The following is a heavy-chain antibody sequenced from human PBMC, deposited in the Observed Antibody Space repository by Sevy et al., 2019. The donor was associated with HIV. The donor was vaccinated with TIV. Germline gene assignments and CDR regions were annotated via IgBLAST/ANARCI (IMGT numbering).Heavy chain of an antibody. CDR3: ARSWDYWGQMGY. CDR1: GFTFNNYW. J-gene: IGHJ4*02. Sequence: GGSLRLSCAASGFTFNNYWMTWVRQAPGKGLEWVANIKQDGRDKYYMESVKGRFNISRDNTKNSLYLQRNSLRAEDTAVYYCARSWDYWGQMGYWGQGTLVTVSS. V-gene: IGHV3-7*03. CDR2: IKQDGRDK. D-gene: IGHD7-27*01.